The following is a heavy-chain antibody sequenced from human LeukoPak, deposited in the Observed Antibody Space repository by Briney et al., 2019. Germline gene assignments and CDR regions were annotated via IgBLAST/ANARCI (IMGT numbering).Heavy chain of an antibody. CDR2: ISATGNTV. D-gene: IGHD3-3*01. CDR1: GFTFSSYT. CDR3: ARDTLYDVWRGSYPAFDY. J-gene: IGHJ4*02. V-gene: IGHV3-48*04. Sequence: GGSLRLSCAASGFTFSSYTMNRVRQAPGKGLEWVAYISATGNTVYYADSVKGRFTISRDNAKNSLYLEMNSLRAEDTAVYYCARDTLYDVWRGSYPAFDYWGLGNLVTVSS.